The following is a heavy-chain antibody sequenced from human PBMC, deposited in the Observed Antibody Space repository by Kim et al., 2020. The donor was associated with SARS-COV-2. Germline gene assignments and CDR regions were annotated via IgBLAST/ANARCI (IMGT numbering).Heavy chain of an antibody. CDR3: ARGSSLSGYYFQYYFDY. Sequence: ASVKVSCKASGYTFTSYAMHWVRQAPGQRLEWMGWINAGNGNTKYSQKFQGRVTITRDTSASTAYMELSSLRSEDTAVYYCARGSSLSGYYFQYYFDYWGQGTLVTVSS. V-gene: IGHV1-3*01. CDR1: GYTFTSYA. J-gene: IGHJ4*02. CDR2: INAGNGNT. D-gene: IGHD3-22*01.